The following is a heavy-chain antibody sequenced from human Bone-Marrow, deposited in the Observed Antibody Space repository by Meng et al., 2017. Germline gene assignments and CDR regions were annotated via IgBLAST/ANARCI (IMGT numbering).Heavy chain of an antibody. Sequence: GGSLRLSCAASGFTFMSYAMHWVRQAPGKGLEWVAGVSYDGNDKYYAESVKGRFTISRDNSKKTLYLQMNTLRVEDTAVYFCARDPGLGELLKERWFAYWGQGTRVTVSS. CDR2: VSYDGNDK. J-gene: IGHJ4*02. CDR1: GFTFMSYA. D-gene: IGHD3-10*01. V-gene: IGHV3-30-3*01. CDR3: ARDPGLGELLKERWFAY.